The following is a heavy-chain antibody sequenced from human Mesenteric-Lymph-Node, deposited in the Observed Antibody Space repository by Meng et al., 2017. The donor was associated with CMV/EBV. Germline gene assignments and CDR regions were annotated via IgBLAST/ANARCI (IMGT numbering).Heavy chain of an antibody. CDR1: GFTFSIYV. CDR2: ISGNGGST. Sequence: GESLKISCTASGFTFSIYVMSWVRQAPGKGLEWVSGISGNGGSTYYADSVKGRFTISRDNSKNTLYLQMNSLRAEDTAVYYCAKVGQRSYYYHYSMDAWGQGTTVTVSS. CDR3: AKVGQRSYYYHYSMDA. J-gene: IGHJ6*02. V-gene: IGHV3-23*01.